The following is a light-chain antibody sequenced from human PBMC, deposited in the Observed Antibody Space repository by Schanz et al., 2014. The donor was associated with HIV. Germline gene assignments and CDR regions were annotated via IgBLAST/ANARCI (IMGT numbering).Light chain of an antibody. CDR2: GAS. CDR3: QQYGSSPWT. CDR1: QSVNYH. V-gene: IGKV3-20*01. Sequence: VLTQTPATLSLSPGESAALFCRASQSVNYHLAWYQQKPGQAPRLLIYGASSRATGIPDRFSGSGSGTDFTLTISRLEPEDFAVYYCQQYGSSPWTFGQGTKVEIK. J-gene: IGKJ1*01.